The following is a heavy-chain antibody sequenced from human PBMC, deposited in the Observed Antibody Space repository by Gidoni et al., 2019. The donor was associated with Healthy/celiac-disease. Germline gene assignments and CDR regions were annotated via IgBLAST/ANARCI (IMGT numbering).Heavy chain of an antibody. CDR3: ARGLLRSVVIQTDYFDY. CDR1: GGTFSSYA. V-gene: IGHV1-69*01. D-gene: IGHD3-22*01. Sequence: QVPLVQSGAEVQKPGSSVKVSCKASGGTFSSYAISWVRQAPGQGLEWMGGIIPIVGTANYAQKCQGRVTITADESTSTAYMELSSLRSEDTAVYYCARGLLRSVVIQTDYFDYWGQGTLVTVSS. J-gene: IGHJ4*02. CDR2: IIPIVGTA.